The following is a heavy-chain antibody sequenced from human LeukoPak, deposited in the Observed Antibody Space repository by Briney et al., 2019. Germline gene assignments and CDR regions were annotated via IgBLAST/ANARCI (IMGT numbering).Heavy chain of an antibody. V-gene: IGHV4-4*07. CDR3: ARVTGYIVEDYFDY. D-gene: IGHD3-22*01. J-gene: IGHJ4*02. CDR1: GGSISSYY. CDR2: IYTSGST. Sequence: SETLSLTCTVSGGSISSYYWSWIRQPAGKGLEWIGRIYTSGSTNYNPSLKSRVTMSVDTSKNQFSLKLSSVTAADTAVYYCARVTGYIVEDYFDYWGQGTLVTVSS.